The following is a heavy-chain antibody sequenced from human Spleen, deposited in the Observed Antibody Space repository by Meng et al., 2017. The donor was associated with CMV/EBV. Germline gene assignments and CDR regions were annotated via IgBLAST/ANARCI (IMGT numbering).Heavy chain of an antibody. V-gene: IGHV1-69*05. Sequence: WVRQAPGQGLEWMGGIIPYFGTTTYAQEFQGRVTITTDEATNAVYMALSSLRSEDTSVYYCARDDANYDLWNGFYSGKEHYYGMDVWGQGTVVTVSS. J-gene: IGHJ6*02. D-gene: IGHD3-3*01. CDR3: ARDDANYDLWNGFYSGKEHYYGMDV. CDR2: IIPYFGTT.